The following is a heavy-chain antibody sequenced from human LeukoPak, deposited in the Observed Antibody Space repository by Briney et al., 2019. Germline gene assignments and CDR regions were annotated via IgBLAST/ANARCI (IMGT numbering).Heavy chain of an antibody. CDR2: ISAYNGNT. CDR3: ARDHGSSGWYPDYYYYGMDV. V-gene: IGHV1-18*01. Sequence: ASVKVSCKASGYTFTSYGISWVRQAPGQGLEWMGWISAYNGNTNYAQKLQGRVTMTTDTSTSTAYMELRSLRSDDTAVYYCARDHGSSGWYPDYYYYGMDVWGQGTTVTVSS. CDR1: GYTFTSYG. D-gene: IGHD6-19*01. J-gene: IGHJ6*02.